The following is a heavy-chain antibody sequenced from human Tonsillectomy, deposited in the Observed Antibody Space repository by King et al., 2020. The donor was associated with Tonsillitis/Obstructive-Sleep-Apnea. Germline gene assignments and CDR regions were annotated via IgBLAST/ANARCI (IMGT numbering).Heavy chain of an antibody. J-gene: IGHJ4*02. CDR2: ISFDGRNE. CDR3: ARDRSGWPPEYFDY. Sequence: VQLVESGGGVVQPGRSLRLSCAASAFTSSSYAMHWVRQAPGKGLEWVALISFDGRNEYYADSVKGRFTISRDNSKNTLYLQMNILGAEDTAVYYCARDRSGWPPEYFDYWGQGTLVTVSS. D-gene: IGHD6-19*01. V-gene: IGHV3-30*01. CDR1: AFTSSSYA.